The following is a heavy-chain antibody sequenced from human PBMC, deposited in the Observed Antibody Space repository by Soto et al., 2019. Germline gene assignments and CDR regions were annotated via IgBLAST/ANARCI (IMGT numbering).Heavy chain of an antibody. J-gene: IGHJ6*02. CDR1: GFTFSSYS. V-gene: IGHV3-21*01. CDR2: ISSSSSYI. CDR3: AGSSSRWSAGTKYGMDV. D-gene: IGHD6-13*01. Sequence: EVQLVASGGGLVKPGGSMRLSCAASGFTFSSYSMNLVRQATGKGLDWVSSISSSSSYIYYADSVKGRLTISRDNAKNSLYLQMNSRRAEDTAGYYCAGSSSRWSAGTKYGMDVWGQGTTVTVSS.